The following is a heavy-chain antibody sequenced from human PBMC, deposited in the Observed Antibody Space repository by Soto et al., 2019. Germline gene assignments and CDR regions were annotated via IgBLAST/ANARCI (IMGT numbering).Heavy chain of an antibody. J-gene: IGHJ6*02. Sequence: QVQLVQSGAEVKKPGSSVKVSCKASGGTFSSYAISWVRQAPGQGLEWMGGIIPIFGTANYAQKFQGRVTITADESTSTAYMELSSLRSENTVGYYCAISTRSSCRVCYYDGMDVWGQGTTVTVSS. D-gene: IGHD2-2*01. V-gene: IGHV1-69*12. CDR2: IIPIFGTA. CDR1: GGTFSSYA. CDR3: AISTRSSCRVCYYDGMDV.